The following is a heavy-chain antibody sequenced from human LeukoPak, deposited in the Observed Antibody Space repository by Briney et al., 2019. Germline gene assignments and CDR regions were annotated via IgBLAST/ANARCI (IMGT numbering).Heavy chain of an antibody. CDR1: GFTVSSNY. Sequence: PGGSLRLSFAASGFTVSSNYMSWVRQAPGKGLEWVSVIYSGGSTYYADSVKGRFTISRDNSKNTLYLQMNSLRAEDTAVYYCARVSGEGGYYFDYWGQGTLVTVSS. D-gene: IGHD1-26*01. J-gene: IGHJ4*02. CDR2: IYSGGST. CDR3: ARVSGEGGYYFDY. V-gene: IGHV3-53*01.